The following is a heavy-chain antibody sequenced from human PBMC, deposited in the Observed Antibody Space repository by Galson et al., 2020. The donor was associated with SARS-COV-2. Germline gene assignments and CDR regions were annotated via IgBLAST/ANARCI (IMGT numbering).Heavy chain of an antibody. CDR2: IYYSGST. CDR3: ARHVPITIFGVVITPGWFDP. D-gene: IGHD3-3*01. J-gene: IGHJ5*02. V-gene: IGHV4-39*01. Sequence: SETLSLTCTVSGGSISSSSYYWGWIRQPPGKGLEWIGSIYYSGSTCYNPSLKSRVTISVDTSKNQFSLKLSSVTAADTAVYYCARHVPITIFGVVITPGWFDPWGQGTLVTVSS. CDR1: GGSISSSSYY.